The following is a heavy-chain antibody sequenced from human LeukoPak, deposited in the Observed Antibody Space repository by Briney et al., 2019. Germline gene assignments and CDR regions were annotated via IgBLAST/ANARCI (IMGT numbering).Heavy chain of an antibody. CDR3: ARKNVDFWSGFPPGGWFDP. Sequence: PSETLSLTCTVSGASVSSYYWSWIRQPPGKGLEWIGEINHSGSTNYNPSLKSRVTISVDTSKNQFSLKLSSVTAADTAVYYCARKNVDFWSGFPPGGWFDPWGQGTLVTVSS. D-gene: IGHD3-3*01. V-gene: IGHV4-34*01. CDR1: GASVSSYY. CDR2: INHSGST. J-gene: IGHJ5*02.